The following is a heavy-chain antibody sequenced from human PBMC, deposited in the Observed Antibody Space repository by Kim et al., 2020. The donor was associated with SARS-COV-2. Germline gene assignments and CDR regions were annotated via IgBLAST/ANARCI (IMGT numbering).Heavy chain of an antibody. CDR2: GNGDT. J-gene: IGHJ4*02. CDR3: LGGYYFDY. D-gene: IGHD2-15*01. Sequence: GNGDTLYSQKFQVRVTVTTDTSASTGYMELSSLTSEDSAVYYCLGGYYFDYWGQGTLVTVSS. V-gene: IGHV1-3*01.